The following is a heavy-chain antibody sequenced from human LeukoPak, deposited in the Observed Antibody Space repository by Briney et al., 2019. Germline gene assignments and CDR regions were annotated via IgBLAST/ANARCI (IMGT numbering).Heavy chain of an antibody. CDR1: GGSISSGGYY. CDR3: ARLHMWLGVFYGMDV. Sequence: PSQTLSLTCTASGGSISSGGYYWSWIRHHPEKGLEWIGYIYFSGSAYYNPSLRSRVTISVDRSKDQFSLRLNSVTAADTAVYYCARLHMWLGVFYGMDVWGKGTAVTVSS. J-gene: IGHJ6*04. CDR2: IYFSGSA. V-gene: IGHV4-31*03. D-gene: IGHD3-10*01.